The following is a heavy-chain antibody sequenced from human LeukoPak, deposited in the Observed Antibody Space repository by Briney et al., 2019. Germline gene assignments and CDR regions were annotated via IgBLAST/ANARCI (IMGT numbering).Heavy chain of an antibody. Sequence: ASVKVSCKASGYTFTRYGISWVRQAPGQGLEWMGWISAYNGNTNYAQKLQGRVTMTTDTSTSTAYMELRSLRSDDTAVYYCARAGRYYDILTGYYYFDYWGQGTLVTVSS. D-gene: IGHD3-9*01. CDR3: ARAGRYYDILTGYYYFDY. CDR1: GYTFTRYG. J-gene: IGHJ4*02. V-gene: IGHV1-18*01. CDR2: ISAYNGNT.